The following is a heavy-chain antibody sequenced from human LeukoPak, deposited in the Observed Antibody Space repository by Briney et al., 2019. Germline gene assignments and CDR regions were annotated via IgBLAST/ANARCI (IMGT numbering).Heavy chain of an antibody. V-gene: IGHV4-59*01. D-gene: IGHD1-1*01. CDR1: GGSISTSY. CDR2: IYYSGYT. Sequence: PSETLSLTCTVSGGSISTSYWSSIRQPPGKGLEWLGYIYYSGYTNYNPSLKSRVTMSVDTSKNQFSLKLSSVTAADTAVYYCARGQSTGTTAQPDYWGQGTLVTVSS. J-gene: IGHJ4*02. CDR3: ARGQSTGTTAQPDY.